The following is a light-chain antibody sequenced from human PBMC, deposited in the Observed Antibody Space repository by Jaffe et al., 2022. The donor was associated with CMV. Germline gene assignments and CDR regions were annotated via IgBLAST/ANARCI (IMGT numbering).Light chain of an antibody. V-gene: IGKV1-5*03. Sequence: DIQMTQSPSTLSASVGDSVTITCRASQSISRWVAWYQQKPGKAPKVLIYKASSLENEVPSRFSGSGSGTEFTLTISSLQPDDFATYYCQQYYSYWTFGQGTKVEIK. CDR2: KAS. J-gene: IGKJ1*01. CDR3: QQYYSYWT. CDR1: QSISRW.